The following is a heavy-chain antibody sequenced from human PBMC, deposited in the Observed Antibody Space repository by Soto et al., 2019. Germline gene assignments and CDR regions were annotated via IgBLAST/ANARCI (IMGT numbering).Heavy chain of an antibody. J-gene: IGHJ4*02. Sequence: EVQLLESGGGLVQPGGSLRLSCAASGFTFSSFALSWVLQAPGKGLQWVSAISGSGGDADYADSVKGRFTISRDNSKNTLFLQMNSLRADDTPIYFCAVPGSSSQDYWGRGTLVTVSS. CDR2: ISGSGGDA. CDR3: AVPGSSSQDY. D-gene: IGHD5-18*01. CDR1: GFTFSSFA. V-gene: IGHV3-23*01.